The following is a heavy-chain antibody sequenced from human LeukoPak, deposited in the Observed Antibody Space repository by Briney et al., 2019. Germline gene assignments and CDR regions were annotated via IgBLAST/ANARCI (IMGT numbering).Heavy chain of an antibody. CDR2: IYYSGST. Sequence: SETLSLTCTVSGGSISSSGYYWGWIRQPPGKGLEWIASIYYSGSTYYNPSLKSRVTISVYTSKNQLSLKLSSLTAADTAVYYCARHEYSGSYYGLSWFDPWGQGTLVTVSS. J-gene: IGHJ5*02. CDR3: ARHEYSGSYYGLSWFDP. V-gene: IGHV4-39*01. D-gene: IGHD1-26*01. CDR1: GGSISSSGYY.